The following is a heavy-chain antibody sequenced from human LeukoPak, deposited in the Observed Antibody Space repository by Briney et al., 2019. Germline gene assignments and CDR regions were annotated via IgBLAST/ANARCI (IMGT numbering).Heavy chain of an antibody. D-gene: IGHD6-13*01. J-gene: IGHJ4*02. V-gene: IGHV1-2*02. CDR2: INPNSGGA. CDR1: GYTFTGYY. CDR3: ATNRSSWYFDY. Sequence: ASVKVSCKASGYTFTGYYMHWVRQAPGQGLEWMGWINPNSGGANYAQKFQGRVTMTRDTSISTAYMEVSRLRSDDTAVYYCATNRSSWYFDYWGQGTLVTVSS.